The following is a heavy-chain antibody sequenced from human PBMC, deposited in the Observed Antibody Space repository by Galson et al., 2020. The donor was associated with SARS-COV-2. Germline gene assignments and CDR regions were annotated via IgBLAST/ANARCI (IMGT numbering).Heavy chain of an antibody. CDR1: GGSISSYY. CDR3: ARALVLHFDY. Sequence: ASETLSLTCTVSGGSISSYYWSWLRQPAGKGLEWIGRLYTSGSTNYNPSLKSRVTLSVATSKNQFSLKLNSVTASDTAVYYCARALVLHFDYWGQGTLVTVSS. J-gene: IGHJ4*02. V-gene: IGHV4-4*07. CDR2: LYTSGST.